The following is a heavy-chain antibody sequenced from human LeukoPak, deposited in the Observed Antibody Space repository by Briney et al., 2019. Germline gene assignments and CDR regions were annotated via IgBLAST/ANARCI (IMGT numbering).Heavy chain of an antibody. V-gene: IGHV3-23*01. CDR2: ISGSGVST. CDR3: AKDRSSTSCPTSDY. D-gene: IGHD2-2*01. Sequence: GGSLRLSCAASGFTVSSYAMSWVRQAPGKGLEWVSAISGSGVSTYYADSVKGRFTISRDNSKNTLYLQMNSLRAEDTAVYYCAKDRSSTSCPTSDYWGQGTLVTVSS. CDR1: GFTVSSYA. J-gene: IGHJ4*02.